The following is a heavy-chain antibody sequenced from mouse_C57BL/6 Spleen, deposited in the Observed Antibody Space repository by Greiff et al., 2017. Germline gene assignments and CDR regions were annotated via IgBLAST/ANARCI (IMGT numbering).Heavy chain of an antibody. CDR1: GFTFSSYA. J-gene: IGHJ3*01. CDR3: TIYEGSDFGWFAY. CDR2: ISSGGDYN. V-gene: IGHV5-9-1*02. Sequence: EVKLVESGAGLVKPGGSLKLSCAASGFTFSSYAMSWVRQTPDKRLEWVAYISSGGDYNYYADTVKGRFTISRDNARNTLYLQMSSLKSEDTAMYYCTIYEGSDFGWFAYWGQGTLVTVSA. D-gene: IGHD2-3*01.